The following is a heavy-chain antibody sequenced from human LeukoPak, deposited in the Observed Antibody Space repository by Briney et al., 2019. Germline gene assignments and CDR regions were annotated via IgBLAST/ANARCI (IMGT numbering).Heavy chain of an antibody. CDR1: GFTVSSNY. CDR3: ARELDPMGGWFDP. V-gene: IGHV3-53*01. J-gene: IGHJ5*02. CDR2: IYSGGST. Sequence: PGGSLRLSCAASGFTVSSNYMSWARQAPGKGLEWVSVIYSGGSTYYADSVKGGFTISRDTSKNTLYLQMNSLRAEDTAVYYCARELDPMGGWFDPWGQGNLVIVSS. D-gene: IGHD1-1*01.